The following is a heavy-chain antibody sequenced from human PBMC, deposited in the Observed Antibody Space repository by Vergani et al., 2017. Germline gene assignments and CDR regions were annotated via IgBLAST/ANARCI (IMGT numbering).Heavy chain of an antibody. J-gene: IGHJ3*02. V-gene: IGHV3-21*01. D-gene: IGHD1-26*01. CDR2: ISSSSSYI. CDR3: ARDCSGSYVGYAFDI. Sequence: EVQLVESGGGLVKPGGSLRLSCAASGFTFSSYSMNWVRQAPGKGLEWVSSISSSSSYIYYADSVKGRFTISRDNAKNSLYLQMNSLRAEDTAVYYCARDCSGSYVGYAFDIWGQGTMVTVSS. CDR1: GFTFSSYS.